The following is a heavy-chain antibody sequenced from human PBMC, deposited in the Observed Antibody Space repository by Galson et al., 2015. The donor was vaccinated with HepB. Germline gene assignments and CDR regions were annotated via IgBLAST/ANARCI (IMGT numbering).Heavy chain of an antibody. J-gene: IGHJ4*02. Sequence: SLRLSCAASGITFNTYSMNWVRQAPGKGLEWVSSISSSSSYIYYADSVKGRFTISRDNARNSLYLQMNSLGAEDTAVYHCATVEILVVRGGLRTKSYFDYWGRGTLVTVSS. D-gene: IGHD3-10*01. CDR2: ISSSSSYI. V-gene: IGHV3-21*01. CDR3: ATVEILVVRGGLRTKSYFDY. CDR1: GITFNTYS.